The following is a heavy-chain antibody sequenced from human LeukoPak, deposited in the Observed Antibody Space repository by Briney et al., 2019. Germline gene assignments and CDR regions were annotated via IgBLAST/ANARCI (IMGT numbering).Heavy chain of an antibody. J-gene: IGHJ4*02. D-gene: IGHD4-17*01. CDR2: IYYSGST. V-gene: IGHV4-39*01. Sequence: SETLSLTCTVSGGSISSSSYYWGWIRQPPGKGLEWIGSIYYSGSTYYNPSLKSRVTISVDTSKNQFSLKLSSVTAADTAVYYCARQYYGDYGGIFGYWGQGTLVTVSS. CDR1: GGSISSSSYY. CDR3: ARQYYGDYGGIFGY.